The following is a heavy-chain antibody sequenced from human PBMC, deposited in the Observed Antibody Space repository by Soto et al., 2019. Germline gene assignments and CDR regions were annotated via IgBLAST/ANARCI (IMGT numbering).Heavy chain of an antibody. J-gene: IGHJ4*02. CDR3: NKDRGVEYSTRSSDPYQFDY. Sequence: EVQLLESGGGLVQPGGSLRLSCAASGFTFSSYALSWVRQAPGQGLEWVSAMSGRGGRTYYADSVKGRFTISTDNSKNTLYLQMNSVRDDDTAVYYCNKDRGVEYSTRSSDPYQFDYWGQGTLVTVSS. CDR2: MSGRGGRT. D-gene: IGHD6-6*01. CDR1: GFTFSSYA. V-gene: IGHV3-23*01.